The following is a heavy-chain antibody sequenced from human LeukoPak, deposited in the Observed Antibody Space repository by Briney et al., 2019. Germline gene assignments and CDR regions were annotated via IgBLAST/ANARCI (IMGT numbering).Heavy chain of an antibody. D-gene: IGHD2-2*01. J-gene: IGHJ4*02. CDR2: IIPIFGTA. CDR1: GGTFSSYA. CDR3: ARGYCSSTSCYLIDY. Sequence: GASVKVSCKASGGTFSSYAISWVRQAPGQGLEWMGGIIPIFGTASYAQKFQGRVTITADESTSTAYMELSSLRSEDTAVYYCARGYCSSTSCYLIDYWGQGTLVTVSS. V-gene: IGHV1-69*13.